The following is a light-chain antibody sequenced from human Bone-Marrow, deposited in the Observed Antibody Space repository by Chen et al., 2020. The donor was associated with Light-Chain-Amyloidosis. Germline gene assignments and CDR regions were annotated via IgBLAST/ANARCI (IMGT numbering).Light chain of an antibody. CDR3: QSYQGSSQGV. J-gene: IGLJ3*02. Sequence: NFMLTQPHSGSESPGKTVLISCTRSSGSIATNYVQWYLQRPGSSPTTVIYEDDQRPSGVPDRFSGSIDRSSNSASLTISGLKTEDEADYYCQSYQGSSQGVFGGGTKLTVL. V-gene: IGLV6-57*01. CDR1: SGSIATNY. CDR2: EDD.